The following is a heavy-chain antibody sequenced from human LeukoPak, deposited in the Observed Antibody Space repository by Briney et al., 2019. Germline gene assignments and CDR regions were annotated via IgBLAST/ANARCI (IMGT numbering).Heavy chain of an antibody. Sequence: SETLSLTCTVSGGSIRSYYWSWIRQPPGKGLEWIGYIYYSGSTNYNPSLKSRVTISVDTSKNQFSLKLSSVTAADTAVYYCARGDDSGYDEGGFDYWGQGTLVTVSS. CDR3: ARGDDSGYDEGGFDY. D-gene: IGHD5-12*01. CDR2: IYYSGST. V-gene: IGHV4-59*01. J-gene: IGHJ4*02. CDR1: GGSIRSYY.